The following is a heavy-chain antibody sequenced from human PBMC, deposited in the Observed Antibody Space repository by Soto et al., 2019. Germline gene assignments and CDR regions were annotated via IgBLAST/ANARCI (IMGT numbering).Heavy chain of an antibody. CDR3: ARDRCTSTSCYYYYMDV. CDR2: IVPILGIA. D-gene: IGHD2-2*01. J-gene: IGHJ6*03. CDR1: GGTFSSYT. Sequence: ASVKVSCKASGGTFSSYTINWVRQAPGQGLEWMGRIVPILGIANYAQKFQGRVTITADKSTNTAYMELSSLRSEDTAVYYCARDRCTSTSCYYYYMDVWGKGTTVTVSS. V-gene: IGHV1-69*04.